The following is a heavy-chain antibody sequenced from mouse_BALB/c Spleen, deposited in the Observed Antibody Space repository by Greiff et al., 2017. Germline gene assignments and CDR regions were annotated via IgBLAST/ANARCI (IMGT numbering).Heavy chain of an antibody. J-gene: IGHJ3*01. Sequence: EVKLVESGPGLVKPSQSLSLTCSVTGYSITSGYYWNWIRQFPGNKLEWMGYISYDGSNNYNPSLKNRISITRDTSKNQFFLKLNSVTTEDTATYYCAREGTGSFAYWGQGTLVTVSA. CDR2: ISYDGSN. V-gene: IGHV3-6*02. CDR1: GYSITSGYY. CDR3: AREGTGSFAY. D-gene: IGHD4-1*01.